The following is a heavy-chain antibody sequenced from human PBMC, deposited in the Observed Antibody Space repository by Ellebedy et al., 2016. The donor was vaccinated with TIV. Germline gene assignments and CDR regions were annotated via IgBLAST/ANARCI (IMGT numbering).Heavy chain of an antibody. J-gene: IGHJ3*02. CDR2: ISGDGDRA. V-gene: IGHV3-23*01. CDR1: GVTLSHYA. CDR3: ASDPWGVGPAFDI. D-gene: IGHD1-26*01. Sequence: GESLKISCAASGVTLSHYAMSWVRQAPGKGLDWVSVISGDGDRAYYTDSVKGRFTMSRDNSKNTLYLQMDSLRAEDTAIYHCASDPWGVGPAFDIWGQGTMVTVSS.